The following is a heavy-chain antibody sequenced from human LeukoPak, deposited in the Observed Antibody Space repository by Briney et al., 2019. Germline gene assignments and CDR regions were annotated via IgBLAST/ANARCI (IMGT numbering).Heavy chain of an antibody. J-gene: IGHJ3*01. CDR3: AMKAVPRPRLYDAFDF. CDR1: GFTFSSYE. CDR2: ISSSGSTI. Sequence: GGSLRLSCAASGFTFSSYEMNCVRQAPGKGLEWVSYISSSGSTIYYADSVKGRFTISRDNSKNTLYLQMNSLRADDTAVYYCAMKAVPRPRLYDAFDFWGQGTEVTVSS. V-gene: IGHV3-48*03. D-gene: IGHD2-2*02.